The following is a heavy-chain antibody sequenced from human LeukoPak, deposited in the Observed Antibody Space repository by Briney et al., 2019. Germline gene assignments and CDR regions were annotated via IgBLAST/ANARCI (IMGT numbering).Heavy chain of an antibody. J-gene: IGHJ4*02. CDR2: ISSSSSYI. CDR3: ASSGHGGSLLIY. Sequence: GGSLRLSCAASGFTFSSYSMNWVHQAPGKGLEWVSSISSSSSYIYYADSVKGRFTISRDNAKNSLYLQMNSLRAEDTAVYYCASSGHGGSLLIYWGQGTLVTVSS. CDR1: GFTFSSYS. D-gene: IGHD2-15*01. V-gene: IGHV3-21*01.